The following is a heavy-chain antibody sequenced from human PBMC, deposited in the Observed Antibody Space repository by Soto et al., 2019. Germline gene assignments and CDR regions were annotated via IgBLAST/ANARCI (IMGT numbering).Heavy chain of an antibody. CDR1: DGSVSSGNYY. CDR2: IHSSGST. J-gene: IGHJ4*02. D-gene: IGHD5-12*01. CDR3: SRDSLALFAS. Sequence: PSETLSLTCTVSDGSVSSGNYYWTWIRQPPGKGLEWIGYIHSSGSTLYNPSLKSRVFISVHTSMNQFSLKLTSVTAAATALYFCSRDSLALFASWGQRTLVTVSS. V-gene: IGHV4-61*01.